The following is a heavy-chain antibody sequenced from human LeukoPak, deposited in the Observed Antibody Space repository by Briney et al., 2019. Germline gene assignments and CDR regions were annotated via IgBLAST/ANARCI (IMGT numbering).Heavy chain of an antibody. D-gene: IGHD2-2*01. Sequence: GGSLRLSCAASGFIFTNYFMSWVRQAPGKGLEWVASIKHDGSEKYYVDSVRGRFTISRDNAKNSLYLQMNSLRAEDTAVYYCARGYRYCSSTSCYEDYWGQGTLVTVSS. CDR2: IKHDGSEK. J-gene: IGHJ4*02. V-gene: IGHV3-7*01. CDR1: GFIFTNYF. CDR3: ARGYRYCSSTSCYEDY.